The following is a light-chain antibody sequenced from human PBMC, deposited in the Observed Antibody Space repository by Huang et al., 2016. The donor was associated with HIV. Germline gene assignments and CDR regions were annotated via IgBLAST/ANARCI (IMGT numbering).Light chain of an antibody. J-gene: IGKJ1*01. V-gene: IGKV1-27*01. CDR2: AAS. Sequence: RVTITCRASQGITNYVAWYQQKPGKVPRLLIYAASTLQSGVPSRFSGSGSGTDFTLTISSLQPEDVATYYCQKYNSAPQAFGQGTKVEIK. CDR3: QKYNSAPQA. CDR1: QGITNY.